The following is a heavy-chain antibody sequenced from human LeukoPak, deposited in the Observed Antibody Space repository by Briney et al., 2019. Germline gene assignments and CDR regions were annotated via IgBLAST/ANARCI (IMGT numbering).Heavy chain of an antibody. J-gene: IGHJ4*02. CDR1: GGSISSGDYY. CDR3: ASDSGSYFFDY. Sequence: PSQTPSLTCTVSGGSISSGDYYRSWIRQPPGKGLEWIGYIYYSGSTYYNPSLKSRVTISVDTSKNQFSLKLSSVTAADTAVYYCASDSGSYFFDYWGQGTLVTVSS. CDR2: IYYSGST. V-gene: IGHV4-30-4*01. D-gene: IGHD1-26*01.